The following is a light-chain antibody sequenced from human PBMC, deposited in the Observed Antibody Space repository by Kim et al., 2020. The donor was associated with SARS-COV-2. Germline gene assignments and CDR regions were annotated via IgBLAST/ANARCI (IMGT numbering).Light chain of an antibody. Sequence: SSELTQDPAVSVALGQTVRITCQGDSLRSYYASWYQQKPGRAPVLVIYGKNNRPSGIPDRFSGSSSGNTASLTNTGAQAEDEADYYCNSRDSSGNHLGVFGGGTQLTVL. CDR2: GKN. V-gene: IGLV3-19*01. J-gene: IGLJ2*01. CDR3: NSRDSSGNHLGV. CDR1: SLRSYY.